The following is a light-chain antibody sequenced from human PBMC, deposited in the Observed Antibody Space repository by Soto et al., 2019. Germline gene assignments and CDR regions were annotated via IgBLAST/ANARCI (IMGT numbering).Light chain of an antibody. Sequence: EIVLTQSPGTLSLSPGERATLSYRASQTVSGSYLGWYQQXXXQAPRLLIHGASSRATGIPDRFSGSGFGXDXTLTINRLEPEDFAVYYCQQYGTSPLTFGQGTRLENK. J-gene: IGKJ5*01. CDR1: QTVSGSY. CDR2: GAS. V-gene: IGKV3-20*01. CDR3: QQYGTSPLT.